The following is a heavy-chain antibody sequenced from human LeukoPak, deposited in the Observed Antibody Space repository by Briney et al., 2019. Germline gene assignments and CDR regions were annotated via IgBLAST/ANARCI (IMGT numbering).Heavy chain of an antibody. J-gene: IGHJ3*02. CDR3: AGGVQLWGSQGSFDI. Sequence: PSETLSLSCTVSGGSIGSSYLSWIRQPPGKGLEWIGYIYYSGGTNYNPPLKNRVTISVDTSMNQFSLKLSSVTAADTAVYYCAGGVQLWGSQGSFDIWGQGTMVAVSS. CDR1: GGSIGSSY. D-gene: IGHD5-18*01. CDR2: IYYSGGT. V-gene: IGHV4-59*08.